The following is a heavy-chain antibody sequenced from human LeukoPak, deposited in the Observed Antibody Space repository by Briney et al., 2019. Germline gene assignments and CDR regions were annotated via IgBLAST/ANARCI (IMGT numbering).Heavy chain of an antibody. CDR3: AKADRRVRGVIKNYFDY. V-gene: IGHV3-23*01. J-gene: IGHJ4*02. D-gene: IGHD3-10*01. CDR2: ISGSGGST. Sequence: GGSLRLSCAASGFTFSSYAMSWVRQAPGKGLEWVSAISGSGGSTYYADSVKGRFTISRDNSKNTLYLQMNSLRAEDTAVYYCAKADRRVRGVIKNYFDYWGQGTLVTVSS. CDR1: GFTFSSYA.